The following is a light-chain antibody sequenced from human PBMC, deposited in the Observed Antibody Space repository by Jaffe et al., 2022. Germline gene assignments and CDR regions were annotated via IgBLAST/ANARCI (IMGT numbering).Light chain of an antibody. J-gene: IGKJ5*01. CDR1: QSVGSS. CDR2: DAS. Sequence: EVVLTQSPATLSLSPGERATLSCRASQSVGSSLAWYQQKPGQAPSLLMYDASNRAAGIPARFSAFGSGTDFTLTISGLEPEDFAVYYCQQYYNWPITFGRGTRLEIK. CDR3: QQYYNWPIT. V-gene: IGKV3-11*01.